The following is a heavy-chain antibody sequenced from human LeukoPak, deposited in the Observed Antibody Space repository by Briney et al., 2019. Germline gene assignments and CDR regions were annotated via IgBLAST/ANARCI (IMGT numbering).Heavy chain of an antibody. CDR1: GGSISSYY. D-gene: IGHD5-12*01. CDR2: IYYSGST. V-gene: IGHV4-59*12. Sequence: PSETLSLTCTVSGGSISSYYWSWIRQPPGKGLEWIGYIYYSGSTYYNPSLKSRVTISVDTSKNQFSLKLSSVTAADTAVYYCARVSETVGYDSDYWGQGTLVTVSS. CDR3: ARVSETVGYDSDY. J-gene: IGHJ4*02.